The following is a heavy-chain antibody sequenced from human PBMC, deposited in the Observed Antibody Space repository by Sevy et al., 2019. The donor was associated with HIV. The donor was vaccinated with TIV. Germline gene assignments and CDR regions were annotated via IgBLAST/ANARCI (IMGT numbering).Heavy chain of an antibody. J-gene: IGHJ4*02. V-gene: IGHV4-59*01. CDR3: VRAPGSYYDRYSFDY. CDR2: IYYSGST. Sequence: AETLSLTCTVSGFSISNYYLSWIRQPPGKRLEWIGYIYYSGSTNYNPSLKRRVTISVDTSKNQFSLKLTSVTAADTAVYYCVRAPGSYYDRYSFDYWGQGTLVTVSS. CDR1: GFSISNYY. D-gene: IGHD1-26*01.